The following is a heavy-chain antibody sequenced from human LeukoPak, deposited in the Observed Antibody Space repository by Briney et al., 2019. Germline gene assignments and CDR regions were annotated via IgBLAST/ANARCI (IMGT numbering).Heavy chain of an antibody. CDR2: VHQTGVT. V-gene: IGHV4-59*11. J-gene: IGHJ6*02. D-gene: IGHD5-24*01. Sequence: SETLSLTCSVSGGSITSLYWSWVRQPPGKGLEYVGYVHQTGVTNYNPSLRGRVTVSMDTSKNQFTLKLNSVTAADTAVYYCVRSATIAVFRYGMDVWGQRTTVTVSS. CDR1: GGSITSLY. CDR3: VRSATIAVFRYGMDV.